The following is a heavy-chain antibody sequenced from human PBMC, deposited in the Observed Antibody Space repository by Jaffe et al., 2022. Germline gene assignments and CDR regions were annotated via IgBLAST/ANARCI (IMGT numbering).Heavy chain of an antibody. CDR3: SRGGYCSGNICYPDY. CDR2: IGSKAHGGTT. J-gene: IGHJ4*02. CDR1: GFNFVDYS. V-gene: IGHV3-49*03. D-gene: IGHD2-15*01. Sequence: EVRLVQSGGALVQPGRSLGLSCTASGFNFVDYSMSWFRQAPGKGLEWVGSIGSKAHGGTTLYAASVRGRFSLSRDDSKTIAYLQMTSLQTEDTAMYYCSRGGYCSGNICYPDYWGQGALVTVSS.